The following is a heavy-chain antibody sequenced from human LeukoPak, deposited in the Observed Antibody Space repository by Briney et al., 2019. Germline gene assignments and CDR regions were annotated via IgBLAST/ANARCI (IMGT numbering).Heavy chain of an antibody. Sequence: GSFXXXYWSWIRQXPGKGLEWIGEINHSGSTNYNPSLKSRVTISVDTSKNQFSLKLSSVTAADTAVYYCARGGGLRYFDWLLGPYFDYWGQGTLVTVSS. CDR3: ARGGGLRYFDWLLGPYFDY. CDR1: GSFXXXY. V-gene: IGHV4-34*01. D-gene: IGHD3-9*01. CDR2: INHSGST. J-gene: IGHJ4*02.